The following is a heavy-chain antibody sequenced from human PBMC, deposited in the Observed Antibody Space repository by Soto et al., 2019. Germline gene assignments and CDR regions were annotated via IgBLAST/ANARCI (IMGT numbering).Heavy chain of an antibody. CDR1: GFSLSTSGMR. CDR2: IDWDDDK. CDR3: ARSIVAAGNRWFDP. J-gene: IGHJ5*02. D-gene: IGHD6-13*01. Sequence: SGPTLVNPTQTLTLTCTFSGFSLSTSGMRVSWIRQPPGKALEWLARIDWDDDKLYSTSLKTRLTISKDTSKNQVVLTMTNMDPVDTATYYCARSIVAAGNRWFDPWGQGTLVTVS. V-gene: IGHV2-70*04.